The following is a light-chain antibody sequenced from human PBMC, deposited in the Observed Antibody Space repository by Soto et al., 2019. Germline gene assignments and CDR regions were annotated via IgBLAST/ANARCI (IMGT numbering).Light chain of an antibody. J-gene: IGKJ5*01. CDR2: VAS. Sequence: IVMTQSPGTLSVSPGERATLSCRASQTVSRHLAWYQQKPGQAPRLLIFVASTRATGIPDRFSGSGSGNDFTPTISSLHSEDFSVYYCQQYNTWPLITFGPGTRLDIK. CDR3: QQYNTWPLIT. V-gene: IGKV3-15*01. CDR1: QTVSRH.